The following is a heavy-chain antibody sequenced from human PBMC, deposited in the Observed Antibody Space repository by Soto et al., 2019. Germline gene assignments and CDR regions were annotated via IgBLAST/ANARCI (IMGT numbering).Heavy chain of an antibody. CDR3: GAPASGCSRDAFDV. CDR1: GYKFTTFW. D-gene: IGHD2-15*01. CDR2: IDPTDSFT. V-gene: IGHV5-10-1*01. J-gene: IGHJ3*01. Sequence: GESLKISCKASGYKFTTFWLNWVRQTPGKGLEWLGRIDPTDSFTNYSPPFEGHVTISVDRSISTAYLQWNSLQASDTAIYYCGAPASGCSRDAFDVWGQGTTVTVSS.